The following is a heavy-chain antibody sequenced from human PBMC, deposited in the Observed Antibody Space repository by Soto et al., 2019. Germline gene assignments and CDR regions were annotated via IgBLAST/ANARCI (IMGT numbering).Heavy chain of an antibody. CDR1: GGSFSCYY. CDR2: INHSGTT. Sequence: SETLSLTCSVYGGSFSCYYWSWIRQPPGRGLEWIGEINHSGTTNYNPSLKSRVTISVVTSKNQFSLKLSSVTAADTAVYYCAXRTAGGSETYYNSWFDPWGHGTLVTVSS. D-gene: IGHD3-10*01. V-gene: IGHV4-34*01. CDR3: AXRTAGGSETYYNSWFDP. J-gene: IGHJ5*02.